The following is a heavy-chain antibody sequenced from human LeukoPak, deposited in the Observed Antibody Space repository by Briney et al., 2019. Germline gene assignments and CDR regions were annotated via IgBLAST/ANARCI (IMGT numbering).Heavy chain of an antibody. CDR3: ARDFNHAFDY. CDR1: EFTFSSYS. CDR2: ITNSGNSK. J-gene: IGHJ4*02. D-gene: IGHD1-14*01. V-gene: IGHV3-48*01. Sequence: GGSLRLSCAASEFTFSSYSMNWVRQAPGKGLEWVSYITNSGNSKSYADSVKGRFTISRDNTKNSLYLQMNGLRAEDTAIYYCARDFNHAFDYWGQGILVTVSS.